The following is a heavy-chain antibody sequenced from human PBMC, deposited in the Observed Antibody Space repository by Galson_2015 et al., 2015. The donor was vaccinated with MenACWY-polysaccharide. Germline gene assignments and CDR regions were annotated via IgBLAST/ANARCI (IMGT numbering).Heavy chain of an antibody. CDR1: GFTFNNFW. CDR2: IKQDGSEK. Sequence: SLRLSCAASGFTFNNFWMNWVRPAPGKGLEWVAIIKQDGSEKYYIDSVRGRFSISRDNVKNSLTLQMNSLRSEDTAVYHCARDLLDSSGYTRGSVFDLWGRGTLVTVSS. J-gene: IGHJ2*01. V-gene: IGHV3-7*01. CDR3: ARDLLDSSGYTRGSVFDL. D-gene: IGHD3-22*01.